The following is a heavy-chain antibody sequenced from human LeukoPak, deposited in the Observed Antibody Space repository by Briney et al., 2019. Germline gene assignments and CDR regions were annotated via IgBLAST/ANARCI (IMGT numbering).Heavy chain of an antibody. V-gene: IGHV3-74*01. J-gene: IGHJ4*02. CDR1: GFTIRNYY. Sequence: GGSLRLSCAASGFTIRNYYMQWVRQVPGKGLVWVSRISIDGSITSYADSVKGRFTISRDSAKNTLYLQMNSLRAEDTALYYCARETEFSGSFFVDYWGQGTLVTVSS. CDR2: ISIDGSIT. D-gene: IGHD1-26*01. CDR3: ARETEFSGSFFVDY.